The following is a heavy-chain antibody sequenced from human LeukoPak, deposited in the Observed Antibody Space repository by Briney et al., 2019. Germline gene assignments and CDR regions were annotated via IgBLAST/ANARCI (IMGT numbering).Heavy chain of an antibody. CDR2: IIPIFGTA. CDR1: GGTSSSYA. V-gene: IGHV1-69*13. J-gene: IGHJ6*04. Sequence: ASVKVSCKASGGTSSSYAISWVRQAPGQGLEWMGGIIPIFGTANYAQKFQGRVTITADESTSTAYMELSSLRSEDTAVYYCARDLAVTDPSYYYYGMDVWGKGTTVTVSS. D-gene: IGHD2-21*02. CDR3: ARDLAVTDPSYYYYGMDV.